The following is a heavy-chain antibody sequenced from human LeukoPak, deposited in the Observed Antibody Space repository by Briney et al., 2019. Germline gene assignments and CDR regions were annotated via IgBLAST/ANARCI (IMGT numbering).Heavy chain of an antibody. CDR2: IYPGDSDT. CDR1: GYGFTSYW. J-gene: IGHJ4*02. D-gene: IGHD2-2*01. CDR3: ARAGAFLYSSSTSCYGV. Sequence: GESLKISCKGSGYGFTSYWIGWVRQMPGKGLEWMGIIYPGDSDTRYSPSFQGQVTIPADKSISTAYLQWSSLKASDTAMYYCARAGAFLYSSSTSCYGVWGQGTLVTVSS. V-gene: IGHV5-51*01.